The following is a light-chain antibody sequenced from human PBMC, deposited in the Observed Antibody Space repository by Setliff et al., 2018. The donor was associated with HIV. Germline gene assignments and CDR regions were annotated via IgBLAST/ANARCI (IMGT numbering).Light chain of an antibody. V-gene: IGLV1-44*01. CDR1: SSNIGSNT. CDR2: SNN. CDR3: ATWDDSLNDYV. J-gene: IGLJ1*01. Sequence: SVLTQPPSASGTPGQRVTISCSGSSSNIGSNTVNWYQQLPGTAPKLLIYSNNQRPSGVPDRFFGSKSGTSASLAISGLQSEDEADYYCATWDDSLNDYVFGTGTKVTVL.